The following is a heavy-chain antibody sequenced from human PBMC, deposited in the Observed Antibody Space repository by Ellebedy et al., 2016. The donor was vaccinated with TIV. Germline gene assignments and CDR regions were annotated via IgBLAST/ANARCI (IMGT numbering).Heavy chain of an antibody. CDR2: ISSSSSTI. Sequence: GESLKISCAASGFTFSSYSMNWVRQAPGQGLEWVSYISSSSSTIYYADSVKSRFTISRDNAKNSLYLQMNSLRAENTAVYYCARGQGGSSWGYYGMDVWGQGTTVTVSS. V-gene: IGHV3-48*04. CDR1: GFTFSSYS. J-gene: IGHJ6*02. CDR3: ARGQGGSSWGYYGMDV. D-gene: IGHD1-26*01.